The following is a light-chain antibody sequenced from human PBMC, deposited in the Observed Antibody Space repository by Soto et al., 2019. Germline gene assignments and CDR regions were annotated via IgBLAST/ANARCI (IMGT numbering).Light chain of an antibody. V-gene: IGKV3-15*01. CDR1: QSVSSK. CDR2: GAS. Sequence: EIVMTQSPATLSVSPGERATLSCRASQSVSSKLAWYQQKPGQAPRLLIYGASTRATGIPARFSGSGSGTEFTLTISSLQPEDFATYYCQQSYSTPSITFGQGTRLEIK. CDR3: QQSYSTPSIT. J-gene: IGKJ5*01.